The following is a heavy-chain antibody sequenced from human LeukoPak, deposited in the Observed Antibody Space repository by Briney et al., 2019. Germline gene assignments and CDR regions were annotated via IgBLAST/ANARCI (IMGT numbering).Heavy chain of an antibody. Sequence: CLRLSCXASGFTFSGYWMSWVRQAPGKGLEWVANIKEDGSEKHYVDSVKGRFTISRDNAKNSLYLQMVSLRAEDTAVYYCARTYSPFDYWGQGTLVTVSS. CDR3: ARTYSPFDY. D-gene: IGHD1-26*01. J-gene: IGHJ4*02. CDR2: IKEDGSEK. V-gene: IGHV3-7*01. CDR1: GFTFSGYW.